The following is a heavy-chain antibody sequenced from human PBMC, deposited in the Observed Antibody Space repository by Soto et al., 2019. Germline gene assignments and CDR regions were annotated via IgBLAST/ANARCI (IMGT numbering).Heavy chain of an antibody. CDR3: ARDRHSSGWYFGMDV. CDR2: ISNNGGST. Sequence: PGGSLRLSCAASGFTFRSYAMHWVRQAPGKGLEYVSGISNNGGSTYYADSVKGRFTISRDNSKNTLYLQMGSLRAEDMAVYYCARDRHSSGWYFGMDVWGQGXTVTVSS. CDR1: GFTFRSYA. D-gene: IGHD6-19*01. J-gene: IGHJ6*02. V-gene: IGHV3-64*02.